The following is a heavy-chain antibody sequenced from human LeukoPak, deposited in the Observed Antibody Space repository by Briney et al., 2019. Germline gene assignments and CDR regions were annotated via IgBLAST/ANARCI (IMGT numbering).Heavy chain of an antibody. V-gene: IGHV4-59*02. J-gene: IGHJ4*02. CDR1: GGSVNSYY. CDR2: IYYSGST. CDR3: ARVLYVYSSSWYSFDY. D-gene: IGHD6-13*01. Sequence: SETLSLTCTVSGGSVNSYYWSWIRQPPGKGLEWLGYIYYSGSTNYNPSLKSRVTISVDTSKNQFSLKLSSVTAADTAAYYCARVLYVYSSSWYSFDYWGQGTLVTVSS.